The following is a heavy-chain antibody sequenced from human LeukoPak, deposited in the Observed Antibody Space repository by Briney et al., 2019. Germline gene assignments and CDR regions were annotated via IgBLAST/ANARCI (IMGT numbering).Heavy chain of an antibody. CDR3: AKARSGWYYFDY. CDR2: ISGSGGST. D-gene: IGHD6-19*01. J-gene: IGHJ4*02. Sequence: GGSLRLSCAASGFTFTTYAITWVRQTPGKGLEWVSGISGSGGSTYYADSVKGRFTISRDNSKNTLYLQMYSLRVEDTAVYYCAKARSGWYYFDYWGQGTLVTVSS. CDR1: GFTFTTYA. V-gene: IGHV3-23*01.